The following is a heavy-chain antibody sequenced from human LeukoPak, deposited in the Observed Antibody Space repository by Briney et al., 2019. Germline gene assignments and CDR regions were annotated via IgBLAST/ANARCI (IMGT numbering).Heavy chain of an antibody. J-gene: IGHJ3*02. CDR2: INSDGSST. CDR3: ARGIAAAGYAFDI. Sequence: PGGSLRLSCAASGFTFSSYWMHWVRQAPGKGLVWVSRINSDGSSTSYADSVKGRFTISRDNAKNSLYLQMNSLRAEDTAVYYCARGIAAAGYAFDIWGQGTMVTVSS. D-gene: IGHD6-13*01. V-gene: IGHV3-74*01. CDR1: GFTFSSYW.